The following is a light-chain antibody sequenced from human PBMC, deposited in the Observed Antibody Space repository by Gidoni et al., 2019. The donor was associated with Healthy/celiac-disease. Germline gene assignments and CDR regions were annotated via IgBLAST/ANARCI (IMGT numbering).Light chain of an antibody. V-gene: IGKV1-33*01. Sequence: DIQMTQSPSSLSASVGDRVTITCQASQDINNYLNWFQQEPGKAPKLLIYDASNLETGVPSRFSGSGSGTDFSFTISSLQPEDIATYYCQQYDNLPLTFXGXTKVEIK. CDR2: DAS. CDR3: QQYDNLPLT. CDR1: QDINNY. J-gene: IGKJ4*01.